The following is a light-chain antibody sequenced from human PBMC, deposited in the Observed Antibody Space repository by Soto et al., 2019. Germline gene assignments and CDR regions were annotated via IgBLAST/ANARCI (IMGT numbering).Light chain of an antibody. CDR1: QGISSY. V-gene: IGKV1-9*01. Sequence: DIQLTQSPSFLSASVGDRVTITCRASQGISSYLAWYQQKPGKAPKLLIYAASTLQSGVPSRFSGSGSGTEFTLTISSLQPEYFATYYCQQLNSYPLLTFGGGTKVEIK. CDR2: AAS. J-gene: IGKJ4*01. CDR3: QQLNSYPLLT.